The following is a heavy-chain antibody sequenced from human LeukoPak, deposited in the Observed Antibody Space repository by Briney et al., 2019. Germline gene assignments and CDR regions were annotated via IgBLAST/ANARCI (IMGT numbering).Heavy chain of an antibody. Sequence: RGSLRLSCAASGFTFSSYAMSWVRQAPGKGLEWVSAISGSGGSTYYADSVKGRFTISRDNSKNTLYLQMNSLRAEDTAVYYCARHSGSYFVSDYWGQGTLVTVSS. CDR2: ISGSGGST. D-gene: IGHD1-26*01. CDR3: ARHSGSYFVSDY. V-gene: IGHV3-23*01. J-gene: IGHJ4*02. CDR1: GFTFSSYA.